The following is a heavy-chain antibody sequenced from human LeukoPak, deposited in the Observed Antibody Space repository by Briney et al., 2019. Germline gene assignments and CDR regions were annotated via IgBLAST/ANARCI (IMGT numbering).Heavy chain of an antibody. J-gene: IGHJ6*03. CDR3: ARAEAYVPYYYYMDV. V-gene: IGHV4-4*07. CDR2: IYTSGST. D-gene: IGHD3-16*01. Sequence: SETLSLTCTVSGGSISSYYWSWIRQPAGKGLEWIGRIYTSGSTNYNPSLKSRVTMSVDTSKNQFSLKLSSVTAADTAVYYCARAEAYVPYYYYMDVWGKGTTVTVSS. CDR1: GGSISSYY.